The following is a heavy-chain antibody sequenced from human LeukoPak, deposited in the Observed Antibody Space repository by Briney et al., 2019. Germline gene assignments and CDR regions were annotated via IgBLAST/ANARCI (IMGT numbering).Heavy chain of an antibody. J-gene: IGHJ4*02. CDR3: AREEWELWSNFDY. CDR2: INHSGSA. D-gene: IGHD1-26*01. CDR1: GGSFSGYY. V-gene: IGHV4-34*01. Sequence: SETLSLTCAVYGGSFSGYYWSWIRQPPGKGLEWIGEINHSGSANYNPSLKSRVTISVDTSKNQFSLKLSSVTAADTAVYYCAREEWELWSNFDYWGQGTLVTVSS.